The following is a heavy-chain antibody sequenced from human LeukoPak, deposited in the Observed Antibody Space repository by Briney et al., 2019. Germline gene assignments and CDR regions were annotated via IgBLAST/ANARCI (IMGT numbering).Heavy chain of an antibody. CDR3: ARIDSSSWYYFDY. Sequence: GEPLNTSCKASGYSFTNYWIGWVRQMPGKGLEWMGIIYPGDSDTRYSTSCQGQVTISADKSISTAYLQWSSLKASDTAMYYCARIDSSSWYYFDYWGQGTLVTVSS. CDR2: IYPGDSDT. D-gene: IGHD6-6*01. V-gene: IGHV5-51*01. CDR1: GYSFTNYW. J-gene: IGHJ4*02.